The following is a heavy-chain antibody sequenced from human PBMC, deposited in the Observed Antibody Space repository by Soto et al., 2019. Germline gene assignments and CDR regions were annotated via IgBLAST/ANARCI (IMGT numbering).Heavy chain of an antibody. D-gene: IGHD3-3*01. CDR3: ARSDTIFGTTPDY. Sequence: EVQLVESGGGLVQPGGSLRLSCAASGFTFSSYAMHWVRQAPGKRLEYVAAISTNGGSTYYANSVKGRFTISRDNSKNTLYLHMGSLRAEDMAVYYCARSDTIFGTTPDYWGQGTLVTVSS. CDR2: ISTNGGST. CDR1: GFTFSSYA. V-gene: IGHV3-64*01. J-gene: IGHJ4*02.